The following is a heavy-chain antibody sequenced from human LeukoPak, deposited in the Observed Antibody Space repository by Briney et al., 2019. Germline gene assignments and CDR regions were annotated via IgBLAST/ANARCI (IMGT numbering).Heavy chain of an antibody. J-gene: IGHJ4*02. D-gene: IGHD1-26*01. CDR1: GGSISSSSYY. CDR2: IYYSGST. Sequence: SETLSLTCTVSGGSISSSSYYWGWIRQPPGKGLEWIGSIYYSGSTYYNPSLKSRVTISVDTSKNQFSLKLSSVTAADTAVYYCARNRPPEVGLVGAYFDYWGQGTLVTVSS. V-gene: IGHV4-39*07. CDR3: ARNRPPEVGLVGAYFDY.